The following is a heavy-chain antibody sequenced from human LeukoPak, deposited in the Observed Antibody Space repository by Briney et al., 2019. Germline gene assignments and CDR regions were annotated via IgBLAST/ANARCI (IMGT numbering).Heavy chain of an antibody. Sequence: SETLSLTCTVSGYSISSGYYWGWIRQPPGKGLEWIGSIYHSGSTYYNPSLKSRVTISVDASKNQFSLKLSSVTAADTAVYYCARDGYDFWSGYYTNWGQGTLVTVSS. D-gene: IGHD3-3*01. CDR3: ARDGYDFWSGYYTN. J-gene: IGHJ4*02. CDR1: GYSISSGYY. CDR2: IYHSGST. V-gene: IGHV4-38-2*02.